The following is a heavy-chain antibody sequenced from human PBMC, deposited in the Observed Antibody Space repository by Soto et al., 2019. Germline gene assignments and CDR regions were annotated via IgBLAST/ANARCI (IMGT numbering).Heavy chain of an antibody. CDR1: SGSISSHY. CDR2: IYYSGST. CDR3: ARGGASGYYYDWGLDY. D-gene: IGHD3-22*01. Sequence: PSETLSLTCTVSSGSISSHYWSWIRQPPGKGLEWIGYIYYSGSTNYNPSLKSRVTISVDTSKNQFSLKLSSVTAADTAVYYCARGGASGYYYDWGLDYWGQGTLVTVSS. J-gene: IGHJ4*02. V-gene: IGHV4-59*11.